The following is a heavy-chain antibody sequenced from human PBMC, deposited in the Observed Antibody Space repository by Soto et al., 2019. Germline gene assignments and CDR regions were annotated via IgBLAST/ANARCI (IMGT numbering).Heavy chain of an antibody. J-gene: IGHJ1*01. CDR2: IYYSGST. CDR3: ASQHYYDSRGYHLGY. CDR1: GGSISSSSYY. D-gene: IGHD3-22*01. Sequence: SETLSLTCTVSGGSISSSSYYWGWIRQPPGKGLEWIGSIYYSGSTYYNPSLKSRVTISVDTSKNQFSLKLSSVTAADTAVYYCASQHYYDSRGYHLGYCGQGTLVIGSS. V-gene: IGHV4-39*01.